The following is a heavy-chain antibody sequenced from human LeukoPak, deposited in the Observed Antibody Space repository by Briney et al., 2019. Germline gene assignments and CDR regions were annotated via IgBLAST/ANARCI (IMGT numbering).Heavy chain of an antibody. J-gene: IGHJ4*02. D-gene: IGHD4-23*01. Sequence: QTGGSLRLSCAASGFTVSSNYMSWVRQAPGKGLEWVSVIYSGGSTYYADSVKGRFTISRDNSKNTLYLQMNSLRAEDTAVYYCARDPTHYDYGGNSGNYWGQGTLVTVSS. CDR3: ARDPTHYDYGGNSGNY. CDR1: GFTVSSNY. V-gene: IGHV3-53*01. CDR2: IYSGGST.